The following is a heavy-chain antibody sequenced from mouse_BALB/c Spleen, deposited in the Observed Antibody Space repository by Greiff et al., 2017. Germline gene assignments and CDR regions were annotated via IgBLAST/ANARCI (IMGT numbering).Heavy chain of an antibody. J-gene: IGHJ1*01. CDR3: ARGHYGNYRDFDV. D-gene: IGHD2-1*01. Sequence: VKLMESGPELVRPGVSVKISCKGSGYTFTDYAMHWVKQSHAKSLEWIGVISTYSGNTNYNQKFKGKATMTVDKSSSTAYMELARLTSEASAIYYCARGHYGNYRDFDVWGAGTTVTVSS. CDR2: ISTYSGNT. CDR1: GYTFTDYA. V-gene: IGHV1-67*01.